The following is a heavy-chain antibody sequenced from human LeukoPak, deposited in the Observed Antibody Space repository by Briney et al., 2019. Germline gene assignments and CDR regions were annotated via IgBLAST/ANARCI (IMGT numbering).Heavy chain of an antibody. CDR3: AKDGPMADPYYYYGMDV. CDR1: GFTFSSYG. CDR2: ISYDGSNK. V-gene: IGHV3-30*18. Sequence: PGRSLRLSCAASGFTFSSYGMPWVRQAPGKGLEWVAVISYDGSNKYYADSVKGRFTISRDNSKNTLYLQMNSLRAEDTAVYYCAKDGPMADPYYYYGMDVWGQGTTVTVSS. J-gene: IGHJ6*02. D-gene: IGHD3-10*01.